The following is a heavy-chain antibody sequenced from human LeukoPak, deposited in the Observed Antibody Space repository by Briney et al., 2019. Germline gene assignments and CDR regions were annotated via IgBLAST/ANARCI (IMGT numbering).Heavy chain of an antibody. D-gene: IGHD3-10*01. CDR2: INPNSGGT. CDR3: ARRVYGFGESKAYYYYYMDV. CDR1: GYTFTSNY. Sequence: GASVKVSCKAFGYTFTSNYMHWVRQAPGQGLEWMGWINPNSGGTNYAQKFQGRVTMTRDTSISTAYMELSRPRSDDTAVYYCARRVYGFGESKAYYYYYMDVWGKGTTVTISS. V-gene: IGHV1-2*02. J-gene: IGHJ6*03.